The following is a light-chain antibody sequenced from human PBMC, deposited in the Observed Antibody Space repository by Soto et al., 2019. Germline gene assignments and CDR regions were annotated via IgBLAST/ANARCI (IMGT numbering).Light chain of an antibody. CDR2: DAS. Sequence: EIVLTQSPATLSLSPGERATLSCRASQSVSSYLAWYQQKPGQAPRLLIYDASNRATGIPARFSGSGSGTDFTPPISRLEPEDFAVYYCQQRSNWPGTFGQGTKLEIK. CDR3: QQRSNWPGT. V-gene: IGKV3-11*01. CDR1: QSVSSY. J-gene: IGKJ2*02.